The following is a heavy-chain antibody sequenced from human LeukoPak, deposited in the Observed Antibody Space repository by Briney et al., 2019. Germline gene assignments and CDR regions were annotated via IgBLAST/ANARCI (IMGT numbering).Heavy chain of an antibody. D-gene: IGHD3-3*01. CDR2: IYYSGST. J-gene: IGHJ3*02. CDR3: ARDSKSYDFWSGYPPHDAFDI. Sequence: PSETLSLTCTVSGGSISSSSYYWGWIRQPPGKGLEWIGSIYYSGSTYYNPSLKSRVTISVDTSKNQFSLKLSSVTAADTAVYYCARDSKSYDFWSGYPPHDAFDIWGQGTMVTVSS. V-gene: IGHV4-39*07. CDR1: GGSISSSSYY.